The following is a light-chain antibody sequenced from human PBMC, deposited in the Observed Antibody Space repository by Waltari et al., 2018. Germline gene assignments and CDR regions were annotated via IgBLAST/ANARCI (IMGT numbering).Light chain of an antibody. CDR2: GAS. Sequence: EIVLTQSPGTLSLSPGERATLSCRASQSLTKRYLAWYQQKPGQAPRLLIYGASIRAPGIPDRFSGSGSGTDFPLSISRLDPEDFAVYYCQQYGSSVMYTFGQGTNLEIK. J-gene: IGKJ2*01. CDR3: QQYGSSVMYT. V-gene: IGKV3-20*01. CDR1: QSLTKRY.